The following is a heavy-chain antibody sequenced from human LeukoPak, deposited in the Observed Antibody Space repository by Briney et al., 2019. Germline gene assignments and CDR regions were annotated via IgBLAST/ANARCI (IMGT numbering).Heavy chain of an antibody. CDR3: ARGIDSSGTYSGWGFHLRY. D-gene: IGHD1-26*01. CDR1: GFTFDDYA. Sequence: PGGSLRLSCAASGFTFDDYAMHWVRRAPGKGLEWVSGIRWDRGTVGYAGSVKGRFTISRDNAKSSVYLQMNSLRAEDTALYYCARGIDSSGTYSGWGFHLRYWGQGTLVTVSS. V-gene: IGHV3-9*01. CDR2: IRWDRGTV. J-gene: IGHJ4*02.